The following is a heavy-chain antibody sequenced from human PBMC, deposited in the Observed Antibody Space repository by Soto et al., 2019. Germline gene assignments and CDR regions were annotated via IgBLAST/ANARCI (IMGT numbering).Heavy chain of an antibody. CDR1: GYTFTSYG. V-gene: IGHV1-18*01. J-gene: IGHJ6*03. Sequence: ASLKVSCNASGYTFTSYGISWVRQAPGQGLEWMGWISAYNGNTNYAQKLQGRVTMTTDTSTSTAYMELRSLRSDDTAVYYCAREEYSKGKRELYYYYYYMDVWG. CDR2: ISAYNGNT. D-gene: IGHD4-4*01. CDR3: AREEYSKGKRELYYYYYYMDV.